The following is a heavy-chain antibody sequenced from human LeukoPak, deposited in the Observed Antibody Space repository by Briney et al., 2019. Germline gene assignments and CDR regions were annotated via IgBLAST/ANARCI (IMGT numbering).Heavy chain of an antibody. J-gene: IGHJ5*02. CDR3: ARAIAARWWFDP. V-gene: IGHV4-61*02. CDR1: GGSISRGSYD. Sequence: PSQTRSLTCTLAGGSISRGSYDWSWILQPAVNGLDGIGRIYTSGSTNYNPSLKRPVTISLHTAKNQLHLKLSSVTAADTAVYHCARAIAARWWFDPWGXGTLXTVSS. CDR2: IYTSGST. D-gene: IGHD6-6*01.